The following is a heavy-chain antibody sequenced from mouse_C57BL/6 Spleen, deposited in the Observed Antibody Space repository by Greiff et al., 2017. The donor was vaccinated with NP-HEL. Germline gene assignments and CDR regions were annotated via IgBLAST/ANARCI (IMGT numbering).Heavy chain of an antibody. D-gene: IGHD2-3*01. CDR3: ARGEDGYYVWYFDV. CDR2: IYPRSGNT. Sequence: VQLVESGAELARPGASVKLSCKASGYTFTSYGISWVKQRTGQGLEWIGEIYPRSGNTYYNEKFKGKATLTADKSSSTAYMELRSLTSEDSAVYFCARGEDGYYVWYFDVWGTGTTVTVSS. J-gene: IGHJ1*03. CDR1: GYTFTSYG. V-gene: IGHV1-81*01.